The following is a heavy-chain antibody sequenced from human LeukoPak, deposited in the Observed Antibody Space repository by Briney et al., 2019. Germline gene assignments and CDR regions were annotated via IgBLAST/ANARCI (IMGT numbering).Heavy chain of an antibody. V-gene: IGHV4-59*01. CDR2: IYYSGTT. Sequence: KPSETLSLTCTVSGGSISNYYWNWIRQPPGKGLEWIGYIYYSGTTNYNPSLKSRVSMSVDTSKNQFSLKLSSVTAADTAVYYCARRESKGGFDPWGQGTLVTVSS. CDR3: ARRESKGGFDP. D-gene: IGHD3-16*01. J-gene: IGHJ5*02. CDR1: GGSISNYY.